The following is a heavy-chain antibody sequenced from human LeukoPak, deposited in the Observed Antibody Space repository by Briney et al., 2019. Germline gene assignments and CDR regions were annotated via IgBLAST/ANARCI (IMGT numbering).Heavy chain of an antibody. V-gene: IGHV1-69*06. CDR2: IIPIFGTA. J-gene: IGHJ4*02. CDR3: ARDIGYSYGPDYFDY. Sequence: GASVKVSCKASGGTFSSYAISWVRQAPGQGLEWMGVIIPIFGTANYAQKFQGRVTITADKSTSTAYMELSSLRSEDTAVYYCARDIGYSYGPDYFDYWGQGTLVTVSS. D-gene: IGHD5-18*01. CDR1: GGTFSSYA.